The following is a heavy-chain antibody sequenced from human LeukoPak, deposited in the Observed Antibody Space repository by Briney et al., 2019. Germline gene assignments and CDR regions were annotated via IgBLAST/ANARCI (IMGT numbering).Heavy chain of an antibody. Sequence: SGESLTLSCAASGFTFSSYSMNWVRQPPGKGLAWVSSISSSSSTIYYADSVKGRFTISRDNAKNSLYLQMNSLRDEDTAVYYCARWGSFDYWGQGTLVTVSS. CDR2: ISSSSSTI. V-gene: IGHV3-48*02. J-gene: IGHJ4*02. CDR1: GFTFSSYS. CDR3: ARWGSFDY. D-gene: IGHD1-26*01.